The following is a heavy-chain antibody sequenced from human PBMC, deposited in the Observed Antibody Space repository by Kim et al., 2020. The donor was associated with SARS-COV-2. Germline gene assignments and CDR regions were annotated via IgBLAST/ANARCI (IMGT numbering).Heavy chain of an antibody. V-gene: IGHV3-23*01. CDR2: ISGSGGST. Sequence: GGSLRLSCAASGFTFSSYAMSWVRQAPGKGLEWVSAISGSGGSTYYADSVKGRFTISRDNSKNTLYLQMNSLRAEDTAVYYCAKSRYCSGGSCPNWFDPWGQGTLVTVSS. CDR3: AKSRYCSGGSCPNWFDP. CDR1: GFTFSSYA. J-gene: IGHJ5*02. D-gene: IGHD2-15*01.